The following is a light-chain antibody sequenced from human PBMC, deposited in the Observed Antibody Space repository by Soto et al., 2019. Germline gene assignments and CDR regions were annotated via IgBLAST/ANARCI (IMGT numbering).Light chain of an antibody. Sequence: EIVLTQSPATLSLSPGERATLSCRASQSVSNYLAWYQQKPGQAPRLLIYDASNRATGIPARFSGSGSGTDFTLTTSSLEPEDFAVYYCQQRSNWPPKITFGQGTRLEMK. CDR3: QQRSNWPPKIT. V-gene: IGKV3-11*01. J-gene: IGKJ5*01. CDR1: QSVSNY. CDR2: DAS.